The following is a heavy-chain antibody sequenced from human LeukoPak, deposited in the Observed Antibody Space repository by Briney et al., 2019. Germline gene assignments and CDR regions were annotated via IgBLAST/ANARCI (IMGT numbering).Heavy chain of an antibody. Sequence: SETLSLTCTVSGGSISSYYWSWIRQPPGKGLEWIGYIYYSGSTNYNPSLKSRVTISVDTSKNQFSLKLSSVTAADTAVYYCARGAVYYGSGSYYSTPFDYWGQGTLVTVSS. J-gene: IGHJ4*02. CDR2: IYYSGST. CDR1: GGSISSYY. D-gene: IGHD3-10*01. V-gene: IGHV4-59*01. CDR3: ARGAVYYGSGSYYSTPFDY.